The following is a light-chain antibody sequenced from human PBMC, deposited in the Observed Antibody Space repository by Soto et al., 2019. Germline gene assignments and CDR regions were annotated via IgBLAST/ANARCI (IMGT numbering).Light chain of an antibody. CDR1: QSISSY. J-gene: IGKJ4*01. CDR3: QQSYSTPG. V-gene: IGKV1-39*01. CDR2: AAS. Sequence: DIQMTQTPSSLSASVGDRVTITCRASQSISSYLNWYQQKPGKAPKLLIYAASSLQSGVPSRFSGSGSGTDFTLTISSLQHEGVATYYCQQSYSTPGFGGGTKVEIK.